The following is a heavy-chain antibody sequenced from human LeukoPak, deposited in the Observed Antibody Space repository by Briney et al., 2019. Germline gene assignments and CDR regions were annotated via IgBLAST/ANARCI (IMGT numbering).Heavy chain of an antibody. J-gene: IGHJ4*02. CDR3: AISQGSYYDTSGYLGGDY. CDR2: ISAYSGNT. Sequence: ASVKVSCKASGSTFTNYGIFWVRQAPGQGLEWMGWISAYSGNTNYAQKLQGRVTMTTETSTSTAYMELESLRSDDTAVYYCAISQGSYYDTSGYLGGDYWGQGTLVTVSS. CDR1: GSTFTNYG. D-gene: IGHD3-22*01. V-gene: IGHV1-18*01.